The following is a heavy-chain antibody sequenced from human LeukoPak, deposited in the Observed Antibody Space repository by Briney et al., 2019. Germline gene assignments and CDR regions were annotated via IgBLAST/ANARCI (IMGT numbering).Heavy chain of an antibody. V-gene: IGHV6-1*01. CDR3: TKELHGDYGISY. Sequence: PSQTLSLTCGISGDSVPSDSAIWNWIRQSPSRGLEWLGRTYYRSKWYNDYAKSVKSRIAINPDTSKNQVSLQLSSVTPEDTAVYYCTKELHGDYGISYWGQGTLVTVSS. CDR2: TYYRSKWYN. CDR1: GDSVPSDSAI. D-gene: IGHD4-17*01. J-gene: IGHJ4*02.